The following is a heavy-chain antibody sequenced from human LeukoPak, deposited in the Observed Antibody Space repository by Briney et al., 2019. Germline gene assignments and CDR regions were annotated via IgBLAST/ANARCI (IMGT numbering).Heavy chain of an antibody. CDR3: ARDPGTVADTYFDY. Sequence: GGSLRLSCAASGFTFSSYKMNWVRQAPGKGLEWVSSISGDSRYIYYADSLKGRFTISRDNAKNSLHLQMNSVRAEDTAVYYCARDPGTVADTYFDYWGPGTLVTVSS. J-gene: IGHJ4*02. CDR1: GFTFSSYK. CDR2: ISGDSRYI. D-gene: IGHD6-19*01. V-gene: IGHV3-21*01.